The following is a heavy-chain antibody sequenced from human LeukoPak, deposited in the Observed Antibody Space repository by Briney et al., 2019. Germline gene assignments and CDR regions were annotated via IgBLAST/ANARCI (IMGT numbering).Heavy chain of an antibody. J-gene: IGHJ6*03. Sequence: GGSLRLSCAASGFTFRPYGMSWVRQAPGKGLEWVSAISGSGGSTYYADSVKGRFTIPRDNSKNTLYLQMNSLRVDDRAGYYCAKAHEDIVVVLAYYMVVWGKGTTVSISS. CDR1: GFTFRPYG. D-gene: IGHD2-2*01. V-gene: IGHV3-23*01. CDR2: ISGSGGST. CDR3: AKAHEDIVVVLAYYMVV.